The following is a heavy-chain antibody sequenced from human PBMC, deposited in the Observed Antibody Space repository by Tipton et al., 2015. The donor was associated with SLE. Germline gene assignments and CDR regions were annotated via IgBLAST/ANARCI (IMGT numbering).Heavy chain of an antibody. CDR2: IYPGDSDA. CDR1: GYAFSSYW. V-gene: IGHV5-51*03. J-gene: IGHJ2*01. D-gene: IGHD2-8*02. CDR3: ARRGTAWYFDF. Sequence: VQLVQSGPEVRKSGESLKISCKGFGYAFSSYWIAWVRQMPGKGLECMGIIYPGDSDARYSPSFEGQVTMSADKSIDTAYLQWSSLKASDTATYYCARRGTAWYFDFWGRGTPLTVSS.